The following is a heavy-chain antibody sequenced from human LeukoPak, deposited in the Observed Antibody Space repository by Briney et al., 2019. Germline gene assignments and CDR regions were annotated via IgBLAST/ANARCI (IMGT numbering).Heavy chain of an antibody. V-gene: IGHV1-69*02. Sequence: SVKLSCKASGGTFSSYTISWVRQAPGQGLEWIGRIIPILGIANYAQKFQGRVTITADKSTSTAYMELSSLRSEDTAVYYCVAEYYDRSGQLDYWGQGTLVTVHS. J-gene: IGHJ4*02. D-gene: IGHD3-22*01. CDR1: GGTFSSYT. CDR3: VAEYYDRSGQLDY. CDR2: IIPILGIA.